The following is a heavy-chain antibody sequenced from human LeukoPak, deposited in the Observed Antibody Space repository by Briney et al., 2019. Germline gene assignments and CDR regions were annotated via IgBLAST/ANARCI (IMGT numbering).Heavy chain of an antibody. D-gene: IGHD3-10*01. CDR1: GGSFSGYY. CDR3: AREVVRGAPHYGMDV. J-gene: IGHJ6*02. Sequence: PSETLSLTCAVYGGSFSGYYWSWIRQPPGKGLEWIGEIKHSGSTNYNPSLKSRVTISVDTSKNQFSLKLSSVTAADTAVYYCAREVVRGAPHYGMDVWGQGTTVTVSS. V-gene: IGHV4-34*01. CDR2: IKHSGST.